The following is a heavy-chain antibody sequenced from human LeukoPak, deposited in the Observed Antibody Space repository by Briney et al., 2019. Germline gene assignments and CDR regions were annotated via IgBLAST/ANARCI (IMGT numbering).Heavy chain of an antibody. CDR3: ARVEDSSGYYGPYFDY. CDR2: ISSSGYTI. J-gene: IGHJ4*02. V-gene: IGHV3-48*03. Sequence: PGGSLRLSCAASGFTFSGYEMNWVRQAPGKGLEWVSYISSSGYTIYYADSVKGRFTISRDNAKNSLYLQMNSLRAEDTAVYYCARVEDSSGYYGPYFDYWGQGTLVTVSP. CDR1: GFTFSGYE. D-gene: IGHD3-22*01.